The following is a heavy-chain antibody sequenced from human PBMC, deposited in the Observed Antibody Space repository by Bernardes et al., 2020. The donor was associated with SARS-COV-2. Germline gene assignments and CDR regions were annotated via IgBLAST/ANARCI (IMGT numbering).Heavy chain of an antibody. J-gene: IGHJ6*03. Sequence: GGSLRLSCAASGFTFSSYAMSWVRQAPGKGLEWVSAISGSGGSTYYADSVKGRFTISRDNSKNTLYLQMNSLRAEDTAVYYCAKDLSDGEYDFWSGYPSNYMDVWGKGTTVTVSS. V-gene: IGHV3-23*01. CDR2: ISGSGGST. D-gene: IGHD3-3*01. CDR3: AKDLSDGEYDFWSGYPSNYMDV. CDR1: GFTFSSYA.